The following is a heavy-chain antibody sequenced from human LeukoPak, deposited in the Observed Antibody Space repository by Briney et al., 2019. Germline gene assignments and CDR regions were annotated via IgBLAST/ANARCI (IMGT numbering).Heavy chain of an antibody. CDR1: GGSITSYY. CDR2: IYYSGST. J-gene: IGHJ6*03. Sequence: SETLSLTCIVSGGSITSYYWSWIRQPAGKGLEWIGNIYYSGSTNYNPSLKSRVTISVDTSKNQFSLKLSSVTAADTAVYYCTRGSIAYYYMDVWGKGTTVTISS. CDR3: TRGSIAYYYMDV. V-gene: IGHV4-59*01. D-gene: IGHD3-22*01.